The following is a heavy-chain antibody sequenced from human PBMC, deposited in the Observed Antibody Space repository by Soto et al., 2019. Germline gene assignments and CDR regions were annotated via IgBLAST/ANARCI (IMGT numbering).Heavy chain of an antibody. V-gene: IGHV4-59*01. D-gene: IGHD4-17*01. CDR2: IYYSGST. CDR3: ARGFFPLHDYGEPYLDY. CDR1: GGSISMNY. J-gene: IGHJ4*02. Sequence: SATLSLTCAVSGGSISMNYLSWLGQSPGKGLEWIGYIYYSGSTNYNPSLKSRVTISVDTSKNQFSLKLSSVTAADTAVYYCARGFFPLHDYGEPYLDYWGRGTLVTVSS.